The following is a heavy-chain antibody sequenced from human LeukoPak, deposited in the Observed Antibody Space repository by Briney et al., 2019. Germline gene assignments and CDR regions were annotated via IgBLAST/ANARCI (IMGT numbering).Heavy chain of an antibody. CDR2: ISYDGSNK. J-gene: IGHJ4*02. V-gene: IGHV3-30-3*01. D-gene: IGHD2-21*02. CDR1: GFTFSSYA. Sequence: QPGGSLRLSCAASGFTFSSYAMHWVRQAPGKGLEWVAVISYDGSNKYYADSVKGRFTISRDNSKNTLYLQMDSLRAEDTAVYYCARDQVVVTAIPGLHPWVQTTFDYWGQGTLVTVSS. CDR3: ARDQVVVTAIPGLHPWVQTTFDY.